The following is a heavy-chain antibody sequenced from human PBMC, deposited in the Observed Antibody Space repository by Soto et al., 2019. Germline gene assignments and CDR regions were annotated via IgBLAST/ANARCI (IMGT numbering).Heavy chain of an antibody. CDR2: LYYSAST. D-gene: IGHD3-9*01. CDR3: AGSRGYYNRTDAFDI. J-gene: IGHJ3*02. CDR1: GGSISSGGYY. V-gene: IGHV4-31*03. Sequence: QVQLQESGPGLVKPSQTLSLTCTVSGGSISSGGYYWSWIRQHPGKGLEWIGYLYYSASTYYNQSLKSRVTISVDTSKNQFSLKLSSVTAADTAVYYCAGSRGYYNRTDAFDIWGQGTMVTVSS.